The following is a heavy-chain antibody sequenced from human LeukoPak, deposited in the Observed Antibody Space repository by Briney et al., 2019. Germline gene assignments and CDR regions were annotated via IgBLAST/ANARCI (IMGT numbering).Heavy chain of an antibody. CDR3: ARGGYTSSGFGYVFDI. D-gene: IGHD6-13*01. CDR1: GFKFADYS. V-gene: IGHV3-20*01. Sequence: RSGGSLRLSCAASGFKFADYSMHWVRQAPGKGLEWVSSINWYGDKIGYGDSVKGRFSVSRENTKNSLLLQLNGLRVEDTAFYHCARGGYTSSGFGYVFDIWGPGTLVTVSS. CDR2: INWYGDKI. J-gene: IGHJ3*02.